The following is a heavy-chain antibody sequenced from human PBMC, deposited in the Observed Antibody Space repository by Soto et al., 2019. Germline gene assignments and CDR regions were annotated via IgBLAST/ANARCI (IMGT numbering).Heavy chain of an antibody. D-gene: IGHD5-18*01. Sequence: GGSLRLSCAASGFTFNNYAMHWVRQAPGKGLEWVAFISYDGSSKYYADSVTGRFTISRDNSRNTLYLQMNSLRAEDTAVYYCARGDGYIYGNTFDSWGQGTLVTVSS. CDR2: ISYDGSSK. J-gene: IGHJ4*02. V-gene: IGHV3-30-3*01. CDR1: GFTFNNYA. CDR3: ARGDGYIYGNTFDS.